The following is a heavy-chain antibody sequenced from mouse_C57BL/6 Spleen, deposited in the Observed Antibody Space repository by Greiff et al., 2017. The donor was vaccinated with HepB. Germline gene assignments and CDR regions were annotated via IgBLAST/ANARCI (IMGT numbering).Heavy chain of an antibody. CDR3: ARLTTVVAFDY. CDR1: GYTFTSYW. Sequence: QVHVKQSGAELAKPGASVKLSCKASGYTFTSYWMHWVKQRPGQGLEWIGYINPSSGYTKYNQKFKDKATLTADKSSSTAYMQLSSLTYEDSAVYYCARLTTVVAFDYWGQGTTLTVSS. D-gene: IGHD1-1*01. CDR2: INPSSGYT. V-gene: IGHV1-7*01. J-gene: IGHJ2*01.